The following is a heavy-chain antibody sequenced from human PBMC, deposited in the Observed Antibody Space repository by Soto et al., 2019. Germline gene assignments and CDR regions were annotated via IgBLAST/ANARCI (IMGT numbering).Heavy chain of an antibody. CDR2: IYYSGST. D-gene: IGHD4-17*01. V-gene: IGHV4-59*01. Sequence: PSETLSLTCTVSGGSISSYYWSWIRQPPGKGLEWIGYIYYSGSTNYNPSLKSRVTISVDTSKNQFSLKLSSVTAADTAVYYCARLGPTVSDFDYWGQGTLVTVSS. CDR1: GGSISSYY. J-gene: IGHJ4*02. CDR3: ARLGPTVSDFDY.